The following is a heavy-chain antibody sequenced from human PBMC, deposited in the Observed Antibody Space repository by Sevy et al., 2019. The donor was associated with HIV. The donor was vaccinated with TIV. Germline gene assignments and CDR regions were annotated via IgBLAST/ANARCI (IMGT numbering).Heavy chain of an antibody. J-gene: IGHJ4*02. CDR1: GFTFSSYA. D-gene: IGHD5-18*01. Sequence: GGSLRLSCAASGFTFSSYAMHWVRQAPGKGLEWVAVISYDGSNKYYADSVKGRFTISRDNSKNTLYLQMNSLRVEDTAVYYCARGKSGYGYGFDYWGQGTLVTVSS. CDR2: ISYDGSNK. V-gene: IGHV3-30*14. CDR3: ARGKSGYGYGFDY.